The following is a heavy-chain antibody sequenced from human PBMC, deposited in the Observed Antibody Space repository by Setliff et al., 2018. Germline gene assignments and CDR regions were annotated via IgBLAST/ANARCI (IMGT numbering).Heavy chain of an antibody. J-gene: IGHJ4*02. Sequence: PSETLRLSCAASGFTFSSYAMSWVRQAPGKGLEWVSAISGSGGSTYYADSVKGRFTISRDNSKNTLYLQMNSLRAEDTAVYYCAKDPQIRFLEWLSRVYFDYWGQGTLVTVSS. D-gene: IGHD3-3*01. CDR3: AKDPQIRFLEWLSRVYFDY. CDR1: GFTFSSYA. CDR2: ISGSGGST. V-gene: IGHV3-23*01.